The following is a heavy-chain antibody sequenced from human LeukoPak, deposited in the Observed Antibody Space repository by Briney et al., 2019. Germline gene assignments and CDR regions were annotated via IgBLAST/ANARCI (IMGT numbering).Heavy chain of an antibody. CDR3: ARDFYDFWGGYWV. D-gene: IGHD3-3*01. Sequence: GGSLRLSCAVSGFTVSSNYMSWVRQAPGKGLQWVSTIFRDGSRYYEDSVRGRFSISRDDSKNILSLQMTNLRAEDAAVYYCARDFYDFWGGYWVWGQGTLVTVSS. CDR2: IFRDGSR. V-gene: IGHV3-53*01. CDR1: GFTVSSNY. J-gene: IGHJ4*02.